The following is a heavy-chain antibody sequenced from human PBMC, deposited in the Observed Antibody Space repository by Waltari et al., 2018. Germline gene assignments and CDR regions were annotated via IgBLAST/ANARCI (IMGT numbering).Heavy chain of an antibody. V-gene: IGHV4-34*01. CDR1: TGPFIYYS. CDR3: ARTWGNSPPLGWLDP. Sequence: QVQLHQWGAGLLKPSETLSLTCAVSTGPFIYYSWTWIRQTPGKGLEWIGEISHSGVPHYNPSFRSRVSMSVDTIRKRFSLKLTSVTVADTAVYFCARTWGNSPPLGWLDPWGQGTRVTVSS. J-gene: IGHJ5*02. D-gene: IGHD7-27*01. CDR2: ISHSGVP.